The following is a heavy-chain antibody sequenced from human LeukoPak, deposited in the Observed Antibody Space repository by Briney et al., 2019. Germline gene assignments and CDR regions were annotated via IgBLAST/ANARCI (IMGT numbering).Heavy chain of an antibody. V-gene: IGHV3-48*03. CDR1: GFTFSSYE. D-gene: IGHD6-25*01. Sequence: PGGSLRLSCAASGFTFSSYEMNWVRQAPGKGLEWVSYISSSGSTIYYADSVKGRFTISRDNTKNSLYLQMNSLRAEDTAVYYCARDAANGYDYYGMDVWGQGTTVTVSS. CDR3: ARDAANGYDYYGMDV. CDR2: ISSSGSTI. J-gene: IGHJ6*02.